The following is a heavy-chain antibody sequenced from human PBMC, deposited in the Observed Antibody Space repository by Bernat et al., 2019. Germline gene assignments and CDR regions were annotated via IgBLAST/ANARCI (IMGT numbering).Heavy chain of an antibody. CDR2: INHSGST. Sequence: QVQLQQWGAGLLKPSETLSLTCAVYGGSFSGYYWSWIRQPPGKGLEWIGEINHSGSTNYNPSLKSRVTISVDTSKNQFSLKLSSVTAADTAVYYCARVPIVVVPAAIPSFRNWFDPWGQGTLVTVSS. V-gene: IGHV4-34*01. J-gene: IGHJ5*02. D-gene: IGHD2-2*02. CDR1: GGSFSGYY. CDR3: ARVPIVVVPAAIPSFRNWFDP.